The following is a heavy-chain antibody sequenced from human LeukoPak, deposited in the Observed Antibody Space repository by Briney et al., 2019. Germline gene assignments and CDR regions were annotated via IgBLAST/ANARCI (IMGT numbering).Heavy chain of an antibody. V-gene: IGHV4-59*01. CDR2: IYYSGST. CDR1: GGSISSYY. CDR3: ARSYYDFWSGLVPYCYYGMDV. J-gene: IGHJ6*02. D-gene: IGHD3-3*01. Sequence: SETLSLTCTVSGGSISSYYWSWIRQPPGKGLEWIGYIYYSGSTNYNPSLKSRVTISVDTSKNQFSLKLSSVTAADTAVYYCARSYYDFWSGLVPYCYYGMDVWGQGTTVTVSS.